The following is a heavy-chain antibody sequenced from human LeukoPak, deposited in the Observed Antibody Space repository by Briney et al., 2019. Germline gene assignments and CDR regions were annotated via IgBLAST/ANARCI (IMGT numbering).Heavy chain of an antibody. CDR3: ARTMAYYDFWSGYYTDYYYGMDV. CDR1: GYTFTGYY. D-gene: IGHD3-3*01. CDR2: INPNSGGT. V-gene: IGHV1-2*02. Sequence: ASVKVSCKASGYTFTGYYMHWVRQAPGQGLEWMGWINPNSGGTNYAQKFQGRVTMTRDTSISTAYMELSRLRSDDTAAYYCARTMAYYDFWSGYYTDYYYGMDVWGQGTTVTVSS. J-gene: IGHJ6*02.